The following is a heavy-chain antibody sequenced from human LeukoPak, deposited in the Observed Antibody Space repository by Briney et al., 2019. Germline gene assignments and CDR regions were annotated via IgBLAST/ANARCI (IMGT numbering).Heavy chain of an antibody. Sequence: PGGSLRLSCAASGFTFSSYAMHWVRQAPGKGLEWVAVISYDGSNKYYADSVKGRFTISRDNSKNTLYLQMNSLRAEDTAVYYCARDPIAVGDAFDIWGQGTMVTVSS. D-gene: IGHD6-19*01. V-gene: IGHV3-30-3*01. CDR3: ARDPIAVGDAFDI. CDR2: ISYDGSNK. J-gene: IGHJ3*02. CDR1: GFTFSSYA.